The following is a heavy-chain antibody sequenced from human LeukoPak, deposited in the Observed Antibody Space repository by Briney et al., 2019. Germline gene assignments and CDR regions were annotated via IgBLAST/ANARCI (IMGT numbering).Heavy chain of an antibody. D-gene: IGHD4-23*01. V-gene: IGHV3-48*03. J-gene: IGHJ2*01. CDR3: ARNGGNSNRYSDL. CDR2: ISRSAGSTT. CDR1: GFSFSAFE. Sequence: PGGSLRLSCAASGFSFSAFEMNWVRQAPGKGLEWVSYISRSAGSTTYYADSVKGRFTISRDNAKNSLFLQMNSLRVEDTALYYCARNGGNSNRYSDLWGRGTLVTVSS.